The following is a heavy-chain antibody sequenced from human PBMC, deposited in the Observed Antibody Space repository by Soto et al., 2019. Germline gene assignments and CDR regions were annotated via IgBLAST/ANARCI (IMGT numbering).Heavy chain of an antibody. J-gene: IGHJ6*02. V-gene: IGHV3-66*01. CDR3: AKDGLYCSSTSCYGEDYYDGMDV. CDR2: IYSGGST. Sequence: GGSLRLSCAASGFTVSTNYMNGVRQAPGKGLEWVSVIYSGGSTYYADSVKGRFTISRDNSKNTLFLQMNSLRVEDTAVYYCAKDGLYCSSTSCYGEDYYDGMDVWGQGTTVTVS. D-gene: IGHD2-2*01. CDR1: GFTVSTNY.